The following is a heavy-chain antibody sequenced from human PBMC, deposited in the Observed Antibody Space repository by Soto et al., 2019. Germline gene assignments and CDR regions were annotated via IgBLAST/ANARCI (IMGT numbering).Heavy chain of an antibody. CDR2: ITSGGTVF. J-gene: IGHJ6*02. CDR1: GFNVGDYE. Sequence: PGGSLRLSCAASGFNVGDYEMNWVRQAPGKGLEWISMITSGGTVFYYADSVRGRFAISRDDTENSLHLQMNSLRVEDTAMYYCERGLYALGVWGQGTTVPVSS. CDR3: ERGLYALGV. D-gene: IGHD2-2*01. V-gene: IGHV3-48*03.